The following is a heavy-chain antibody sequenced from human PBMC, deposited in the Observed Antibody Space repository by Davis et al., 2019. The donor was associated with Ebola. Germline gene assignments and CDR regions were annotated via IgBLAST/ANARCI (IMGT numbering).Heavy chain of an antibody. CDR2: IRDGGSP. D-gene: IGHD4-17*01. CDR1: GGSISSTSSY. J-gene: IGHJ4*02. V-gene: IGHV4-61*05. Sequence: GSLRLSCSVSGGSISSTSSYWNWMRQPPGEGLEWLGCIRDGGSPIYNRSLKSRVTLSVDRSTNQFSLKLTSVTAADTAVYYCARGDYAGSSFDYWDQGTLVTVSS. CDR3: ARGDYAGSSFDY.